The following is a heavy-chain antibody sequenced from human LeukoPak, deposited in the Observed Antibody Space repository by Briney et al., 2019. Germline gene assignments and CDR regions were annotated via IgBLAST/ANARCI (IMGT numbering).Heavy chain of an antibody. V-gene: IGHV3-74*01. CDR1: GFTFGNYW. Sequence: GGSLRLSCAASGFTFGNYWMHWVRRAPGKGLVWVSRINSDGSSTSYADSVKGRFSISRDNTKNTLYLQMNSLRAEDTAVYYCARDLGSGWNYFDFWGQGTLVTVSS. CDR2: INSDGSST. D-gene: IGHD6-19*01. J-gene: IGHJ4*02. CDR3: ARDLGSGWNYFDF.